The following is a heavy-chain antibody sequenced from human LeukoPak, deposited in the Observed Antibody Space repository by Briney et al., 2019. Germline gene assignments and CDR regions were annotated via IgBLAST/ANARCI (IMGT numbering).Heavy chain of an antibody. CDR1: GYTFTDYY. V-gene: IGHV3-11*01. CDR3: TTTRGRDGDF. J-gene: IGHJ4*02. D-gene: IGHD5-24*01. Sequence: GGSLRLSCAASGYTFTDYYMTWLRQAPGKGPEWLSLIDPSGNNAYYADSVKGRFTISRDNAKNSLYLQMNGLRVEDTAVYYCTTTRGRDGDFWGQGTLVTVSS. CDR2: IDPSGNNA.